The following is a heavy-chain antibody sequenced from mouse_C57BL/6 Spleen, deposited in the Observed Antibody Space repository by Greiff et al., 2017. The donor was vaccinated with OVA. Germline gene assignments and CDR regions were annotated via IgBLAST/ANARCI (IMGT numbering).Heavy chain of an antibody. CDR1: GYTFTSYW. CDR3: ARSTMVTTIDY. CDR2: IHPNSGST. D-gene: IGHD2-2*01. J-gene: IGHJ2*01. Sequence: QVQLKQSGAELVKPGASVKLSCKASGYTFTSYWMHWVKQRPGQGLEWIGMIHPNSGSTNYNEKFKSKATLTVDKSSSTAYMQLSSLTSEDSAVYYCARSTMVTTIDYWGQGTTLTVSS. V-gene: IGHV1-64*01.